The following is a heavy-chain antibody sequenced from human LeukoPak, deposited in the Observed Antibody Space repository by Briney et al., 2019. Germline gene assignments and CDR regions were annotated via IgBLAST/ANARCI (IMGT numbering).Heavy chain of an antibody. V-gene: IGHV3-33*01. Sequence: GGSLRLSCAASGFTFSSYGMHWVRQAPGKGLEWVAVIWYDGSNKYYADSVKGRFTISRDNAKNSLYLQMNSLRAEDTAVYYCARGKAMISAFDIWGQGTMVTVSP. D-gene: IGHD3-22*01. CDR1: GFTFSSYG. CDR2: IWYDGSNK. CDR3: ARGKAMISAFDI. J-gene: IGHJ3*02.